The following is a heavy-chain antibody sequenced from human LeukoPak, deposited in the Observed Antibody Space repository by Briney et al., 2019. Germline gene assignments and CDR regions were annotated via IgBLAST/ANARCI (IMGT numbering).Heavy chain of an antibody. CDR1: GGSISTHY. CDR3: AREYYTSTFCPIHFDY. Sequence: SETLSLTCTVSGGSISTHYWSWIRQPPGKGLEWIGYIYYSGITKYNPSLKSRVTISVDTSKDQFSLKLSSVTAADTAVYYCAREYYTSTFCPIHFDYWGQGILVTVSS. J-gene: IGHJ4*02. V-gene: IGHV4-59*11. CDR2: IYYSGIT. D-gene: IGHD2-2*01.